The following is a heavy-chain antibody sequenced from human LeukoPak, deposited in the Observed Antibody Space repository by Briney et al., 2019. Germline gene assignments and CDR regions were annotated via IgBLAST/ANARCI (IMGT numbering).Heavy chain of an antibody. CDR3: AKGQTDMIVVVSVAFDI. CDR1: GSTFSSYA. D-gene: IGHD3-22*01. CDR2: ISGSGGST. V-gene: IGHV3-23*01. Sequence: GCLRLSCAASGSTFSSYAMSWVRQAPGMGLEWVSAISGSGGSTYYADSVKGRFTISRDNSKNTLYLQMNSLRAEDTAVYYCAKGQTDMIVVVSVAFDIWGQGTMVTVSS. J-gene: IGHJ3*02.